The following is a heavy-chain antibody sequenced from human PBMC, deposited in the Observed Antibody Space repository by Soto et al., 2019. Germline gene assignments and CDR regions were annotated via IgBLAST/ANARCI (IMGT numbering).Heavy chain of an antibody. V-gene: IGHV4-59*01. D-gene: IGHD1-26*01. J-gene: IGHJ5*02. CDR1: GGTIPYNH. Sequence: SGGTIPYNHWIRILPFPGKGLGWIAYTSYTGNTNYNPSLQSRVTISMDTSKNQLSLKLTSMTAADTAAYYCARGMHAGFTHYFGPRGQGILGTVAS. CDR3: ARGMHAGFTHYFGP. CDR2: TSYTGNT.